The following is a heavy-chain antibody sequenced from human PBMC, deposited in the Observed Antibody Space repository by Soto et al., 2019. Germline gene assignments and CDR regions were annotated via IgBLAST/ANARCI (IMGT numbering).Heavy chain of an antibody. D-gene: IGHD1-1*01. V-gene: IGHV4-34*02. CDR1: GESFSGHY. CDR2: IHPSGSN. Sequence: QVQLQQWGAGLLKPAETLSLTCAVYGESFSGHYCTWTRQSPGKGLEWIGEIHPSGSNHYNPSLQTRVTMSLDTSKNHFSLQLNSVTAADTVTYYCSRGRDAYNGGRTWSQGTLVTVSS. CDR3: SRGRDAYNGGRT. J-gene: IGHJ5*02.